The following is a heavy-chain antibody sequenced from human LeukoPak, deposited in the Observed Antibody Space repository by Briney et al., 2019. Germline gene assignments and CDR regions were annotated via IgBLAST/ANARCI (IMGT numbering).Heavy chain of an antibody. D-gene: IGHD3-10*01. J-gene: IGHJ4*02. CDR1: GGSISSYY. CDR3: ARHKLLWFGELLQN. Sequence: SETLSLTCTVSGGSISSYYWSWIRQPAGKGLEWIGRIYTSGSTNYNASLKSRVSMSVDTSKNQFSLKLSSVTAADTAVYYCARHKLLWFGELLQNWGQGTLVTVSS. V-gene: IGHV4-4*07. CDR2: IYTSGST.